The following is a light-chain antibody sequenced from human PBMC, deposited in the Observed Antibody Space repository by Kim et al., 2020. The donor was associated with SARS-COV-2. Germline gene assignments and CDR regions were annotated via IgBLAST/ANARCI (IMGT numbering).Light chain of an antibody. CDR2: KNN. CDR3: AVWDDRLSEAV. J-gene: IGLJ1*01. Sequence: QSVVTQSPSASGTPGQRVTISCSGSSSNNGKNYVSWYQQLPATAPKLLIYKNNQRPSGVPDRFSGSKSDSSASLAISGLRPEDEADYYCAVWDDRLSEAVFGTGTKVTVL. V-gene: IGLV1-47*01. CDR1: SSNNGKNY.